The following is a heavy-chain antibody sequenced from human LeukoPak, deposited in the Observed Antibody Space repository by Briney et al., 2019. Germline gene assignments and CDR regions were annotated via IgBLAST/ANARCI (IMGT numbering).Heavy chain of an antibody. CDR3: ARRLGISLYPLDY. CDR1: GGSFSGYY. CDR2: INHSGST. V-gene: IGHV4-34*01. D-gene: IGHD1-14*01. Sequence: SETLSLTCAVYGGSFSGYYWSWIRQPPGKGLEWIGEINHSGSTNYNPSLKSRVTISVDTSKNQFSLKLSSVTAADTAAYYCARRLGISLYPLDYWGQGTLVTVSS. J-gene: IGHJ4*02.